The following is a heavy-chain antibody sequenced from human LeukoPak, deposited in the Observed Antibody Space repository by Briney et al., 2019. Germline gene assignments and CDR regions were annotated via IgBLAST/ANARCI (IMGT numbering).Heavy chain of an antibody. V-gene: IGHV3-7*01. D-gene: IGHD6-13*01. J-gene: IGHJ4*02. CDR3: ARAAAGTEYYFDY. CDR1: GFTFTNFW. Sequence: GGSLRLSCPASGFTFTNFWMSWVRQPPGKGLKWLANIKQDGSKKEYVDSVKGRFTISRDNAKNSLYLQMNSLRAEDTAVYYCARAAAGTEYYFDYWGQGTLVTVSS. CDR2: IKQDGSKK.